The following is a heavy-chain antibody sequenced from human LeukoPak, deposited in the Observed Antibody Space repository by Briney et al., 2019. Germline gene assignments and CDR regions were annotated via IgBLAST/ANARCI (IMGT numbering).Heavy chain of an antibody. J-gene: IGHJ4*02. CDR1: GFTFSSYG. CDR2: IRYDGSNK. D-gene: IGHD6-13*01. Sequence: GGSLRLSCAASGFTFSSYGMHWVRQAPGKGLEWVAFIRYDGSNKYYADSVKGRFTISRDNSKNTLYLQMNSLRAEDTAVYYCAKDSRALAAAGYYFDYWGQGTVVSVSS. V-gene: IGHV3-30*02. CDR3: AKDSRALAAAGYYFDY.